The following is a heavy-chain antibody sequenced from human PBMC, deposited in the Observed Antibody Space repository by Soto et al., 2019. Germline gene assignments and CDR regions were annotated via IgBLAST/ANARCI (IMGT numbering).Heavy chain of an antibody. D-gene: IGHD1-1*01. Sequence: PGASLKISCQVSGYSFTNSWIGWVRQMPGKGLQWMGMIYPGDSDIRYSPSFQGQVSISADKPINTAYLQWRSLKASDTAMYYCARHPEPTPYYYYGMDVWGQGTTVTVSS. CDR3: ARHPEPTPYYYYGMDV. CDR2: IYPGDSDI. CDR1: GYSFTNSW. V-gene: IGHV5-51*01. J-gene: IGHJ6*02.